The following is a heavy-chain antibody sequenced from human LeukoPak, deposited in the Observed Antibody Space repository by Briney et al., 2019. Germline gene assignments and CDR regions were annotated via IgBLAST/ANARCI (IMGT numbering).Heavy chain of an antibody. CDR1: VYTFTDYF. V-gene: IGHV1-2*02. D-gene: IGHD4-17*01. CDR2: INPNSGGT. J-gene: IGHJ5*02. Sequence: ASVTLSCKASVYTFTDYFMHWVRQAPGQGLEWMGWINPNSGGTNYAQKFQGRVTMTRDTSISTAYMELSRLTSDDTAVYYCARRMTTVSANWFDPWGQGTLVTVSS. CDR3: ARRMTTVSANWFDP.